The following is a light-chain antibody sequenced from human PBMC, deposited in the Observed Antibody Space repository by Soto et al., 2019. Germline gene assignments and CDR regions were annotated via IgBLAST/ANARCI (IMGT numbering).Light chain of an antibody. J-gene: IGLJ1*01. Sequence: QSVLTQPASVSGSPGQSITISCTGTSSDVGSYNLVSWYQQHPGKAPKLMIYEGSKRPSGVSNRFSGSKSGNTASLTISGLQAEDEADYYCRSYAGSSTRLVFGTGTKVTVL. V-gene: IGLV2-23*01. CDR2: EGS. CDR1: SSDVGSYNL. CDR3: RSYAGSSTRLV.